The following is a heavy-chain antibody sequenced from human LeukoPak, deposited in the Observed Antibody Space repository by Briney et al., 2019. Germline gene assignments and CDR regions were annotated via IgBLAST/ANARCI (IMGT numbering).Heavy chain of an antibody. CDR3: AKELYPPSSYYYDSSLDY. J-gene: IGHJ4*02. CDR1: GFTFSSYG. Sequence: PGGSLRLSCAASGFTFSSYGMHWVRQAPGKGLEWVAVISYDGSNKYCADSVKGRFTISRDNSKNTLYLQMNSLRAEDTAVYYCAKELYPPSSYYYDSSLDYWGQGTLVTVSS. CDR2: ISYDGSNK. D-gene: IGHD3-22*01. V-gene: IGHV3-30*18.